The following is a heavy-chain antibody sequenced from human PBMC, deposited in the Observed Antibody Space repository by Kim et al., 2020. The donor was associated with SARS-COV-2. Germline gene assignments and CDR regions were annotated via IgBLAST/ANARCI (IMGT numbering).Heavy chain of an antibody. Sequence: ASVKVSCKASGYTFTGYYMHWVRQAPGQGLEWMGRINPNSGGTNYAQKFQGRVTMTRDTSISTAYMELSRLRSDDTAVYYCARVKYDILTGEFDYWGQGTLVTVSS. CDR1: GYTFTGYY. D-gene: IGHD3-9*01. V-gene: IGHV1-2*06. CDR3: ARVKYDILTGEFDY. CDR2: INPNSGGT. J-gene: IGHJ4*02.